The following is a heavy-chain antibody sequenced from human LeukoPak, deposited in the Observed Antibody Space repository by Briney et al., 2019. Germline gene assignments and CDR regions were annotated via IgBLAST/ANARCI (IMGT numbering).Heavy chain of an antibody. J-gene: IGHJ6*02. CDR1: GYTFTSYA. CDR3: ARARSGKEYGDYEYYYYGMDV. Sequence: ASVKVSCKASGYTFTSYAMNWVRQAPGQGLEWMGWINTNTGNPTYAQGFTGRFVFSLDTSVSTAYLQISSLKAEDTAVYYCARARSGKEYGDYEYYYYGMDVWGQGTTVTVSS. V-gene: IGHV7-4-1*02. D-gene: IGHD4-17*01. CDR2: INTNTGNP.